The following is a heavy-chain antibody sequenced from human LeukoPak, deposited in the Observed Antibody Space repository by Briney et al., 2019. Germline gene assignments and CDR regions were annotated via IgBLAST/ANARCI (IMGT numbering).Heavy chain of an antibody. Sequence: SETLSLTCTVSGGSISSSSYYWGWIRQPPGTGLEWIGSIYYSGSTYYNPSLKSRVTISVDTSKNQFSLKLSSVTAADTAVYYCARHQSSPGWGAYDPWGQGTLVTVSS. CDR2: IYYSGST. J-gene: IGHJ5*02. CDR1: GGSISSSSYY. D-gene: IGHD3-10*01. CDR3: ARHQSSPGWGAYDP. V-gene: IGHV4-39*01.